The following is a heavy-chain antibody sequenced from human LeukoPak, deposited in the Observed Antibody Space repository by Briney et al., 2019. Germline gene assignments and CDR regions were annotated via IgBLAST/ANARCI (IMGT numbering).Heavy chain of an antibody. CDR3: AKESQPFGDYLRSLDN. V-gene: IGHV3-30*18. CDR2: ISYDGSSK. J-gene: IGHJ4*02. Sequence: GGSLRLSCAASGLTFSNYGMHWVRQAPGKGLEWVSVISYDGSSKYYADCVKGRFTISRDNSKNTLYLQMNSLRAEDTAVFYCAKESQPFGDYLRSLDNWGQGTLVTVSS. CDR1: GLTFSNYG. D-gene: IGHD4-17*01.